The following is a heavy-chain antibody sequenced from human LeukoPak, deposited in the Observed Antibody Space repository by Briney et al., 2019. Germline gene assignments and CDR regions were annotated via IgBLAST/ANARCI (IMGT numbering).Heavy chain of an antibody. CDR2: IYYSGST. Sequence: PSETLSLTCTVSGGSISSYYWSWIRQPPGKGLEWIGYIYYSGSTNYNPSLKSRVTISVDTSKNQFSLKLSSVTAADTAVYYCARDRGSSSHFDYWGQGTLVTVSS. CDR1: GGSISSYY. J-gene: IGHJ4*02. CDR3: ARDRGSSSHFDY. V-gene: IGHV4-59*01. D-gene: IGHD6-6*01.